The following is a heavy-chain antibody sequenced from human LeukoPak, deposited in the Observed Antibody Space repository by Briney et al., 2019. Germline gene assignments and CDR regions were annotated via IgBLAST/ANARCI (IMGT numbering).Heavy chain of an antibody. CDR2: IGWNSGSI. V-gene: IGHV3-9*01. J-gene: IGHJ4*02. CDR3: AALAVAGRDGIDY. Sequence: PGGSLRLSCAASGFTFDDYAMHWVRQAPGKGLEWVSGIGWNSGSIGYADSVKGRFTISRDNAKNSLYLQMNSLRAEDTAVYYCAALAVAGRDGIDYWGQGTLVTVSS. CDR1: GFTFDDYA. D-gene: IGHD6-19*01.